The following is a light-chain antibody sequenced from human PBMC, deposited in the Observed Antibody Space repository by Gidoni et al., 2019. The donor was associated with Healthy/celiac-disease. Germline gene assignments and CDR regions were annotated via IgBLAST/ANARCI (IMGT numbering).Light chain of an antibody. J-gene: IGLJ2*01. CDR1: KLGNKY. V-gene: IGLV3-1*01. Sequence: SYELTQPPSVSVSPGQTATITCSGDKLGNKYVCWYQQKPGQSPVLVIYQDNKRPSGIPERFSGSSYGNTATLTITGTQTMDEADFYCQAWDSSIVVFGGGTKLTVL. CDR2: QDN. CDR3: QAWDSSIVV.